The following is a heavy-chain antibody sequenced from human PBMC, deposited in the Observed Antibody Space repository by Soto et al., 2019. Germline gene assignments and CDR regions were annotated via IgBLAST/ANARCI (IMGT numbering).Heavy chain of an antibody. D-gene: IGHD2-15*01. CDR1: GFTFSNAW. V-gene: IGHV3-15*01. CDR2: IKSKTDGGTT. CDR3: TRPLGYCSGGSCPGPRRFGAFDI. Sequence: EVQLVESGGGLVKPGGSLRLSCAASGFTFSNAWMSWVRQAPGKGLEWVGRIKSKTDGGTTDYAAPVKGRFTISRDDSKNTLYRQMKSLKAEDTAVYYCTRPLGYCSGGSCPGPRRFGAFDIWGKGTMVTVSS. J-gene: IGHJ3*02.